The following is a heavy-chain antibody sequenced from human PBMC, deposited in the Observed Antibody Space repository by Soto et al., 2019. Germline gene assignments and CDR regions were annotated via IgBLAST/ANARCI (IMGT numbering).Heavy chain of an antibody. V-gene: IGHV4-30-4*01. CDR2: IYYSGST. CDR3: AGVYYYDSSGYLHFDY. CDR1: GCSISSGDYY. J-gene: IGHJ4*02. Sequence: QVQLQESGPGLVKPSQTLSLTCTVSGCSISSGDYYWSWIRQPPGKGLEWIGYIYYSGSTYYNPSLKSRVTISVDTSKNQFSLKLSSVTAADTAVYYCAGVYYYDSSGYLHFDYWGQGTLVTVSS. D-gene: IGHD3-22*01.